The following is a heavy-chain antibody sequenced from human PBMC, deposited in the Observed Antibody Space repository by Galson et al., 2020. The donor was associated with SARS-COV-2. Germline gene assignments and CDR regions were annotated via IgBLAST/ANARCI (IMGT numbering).Heavy chain of an antibody. CDR2: IFYTGST. V-gene: IGHV4-39*01. CDR3: ARTPRSGSSNYYCDY. CDR1: GGSISSSSYY. Sequence: SQTLSLTCTVSGGSISSSSYYWGWIRQPPGKGLEWIGYIFYTGSTYYNPSLESRVTMSVGTSKNQFSLKLSSVTATDTAVYYCARTPRSGSSNYYCDYWGQVTLVTVSS. D-gene: IGHD6-6*01. J-gene: IGHJ4*02.